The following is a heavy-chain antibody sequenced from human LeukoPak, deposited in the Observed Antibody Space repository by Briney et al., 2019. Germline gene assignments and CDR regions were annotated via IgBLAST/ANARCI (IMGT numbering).Heavy chain of an antibody. V-gene: IGHV4-4*07. CDR2: IYTTGIT. D-gene: IGHD1-26*01. J-gene: IGHJ4*02. CDR3: ARDVGASNFDS. Sequence: NSSETLSLTCTVSGDSITSYYWSWIRQSAEKGLEWIGRIYTTGITNYNPSLKGRVTVSVDTSKNQFFLKLRSVTAADTAVYYCARDVGASNFDSWGQGVQVTVSS. CDR1: GDSITSYY.